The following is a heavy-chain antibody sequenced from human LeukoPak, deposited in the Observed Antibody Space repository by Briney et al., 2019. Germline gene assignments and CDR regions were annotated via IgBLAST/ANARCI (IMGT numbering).Heavy chain of an antibody. D-gene: IGHD3-10*01. CDR3: AKDLYYYGSGSQY. Sequence: GGSLRLSCAASGFTFSSYAMSWVRQAPGKGLEWVSAISGSGGSTYYADSVKGRFTISRDNSKNTLYLQMSSLRAEDTAVYYCAKDLYYYGSGSQYWGQGTLVTVSS. V-gene: IGHV3-23*01. CDR1: GFTFSSYA. CDR2: ISGSGGST. J-gene: IGHJ4*02.